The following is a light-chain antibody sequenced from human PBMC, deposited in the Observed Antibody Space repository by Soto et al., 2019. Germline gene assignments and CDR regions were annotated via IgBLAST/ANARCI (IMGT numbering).Light chain of an antibody. CDR2: EVS. CDR1: SSDVGGYSS. CDR3: SSYAGSNNYV. Sequence: QSALTQPPSASGSPGQSVTISCTGTSSDVGGYSSVSWYQLHPGKAPKLMVYEVSKRPSGVPDRFSGSKSGNTASLTVSGLQAEDEADYYCSSYAGSNNYVFGTGTQLTV. J-gene: IGLJ1*01. V-gene: IGLV2-8*01.